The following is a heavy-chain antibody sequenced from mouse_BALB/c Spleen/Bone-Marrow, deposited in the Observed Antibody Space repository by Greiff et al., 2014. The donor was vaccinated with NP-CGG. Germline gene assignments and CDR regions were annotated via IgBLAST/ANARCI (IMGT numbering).Heavy chain of an antibody. CDR1: GFNIKDTY. CDR3: ARGGYYGGSFFAY. CDR2: IDPANGNT. Sequence: VQLQQSGADLVKPGASVKLSCTASGFNIKDTYMHWVKQRPEQGLEWIGRIDPANGNTKYDPKFQGKATITADTSSNTAYLQLSSLTSEDTAVYYCARGGYYGGSFFAYWGQGTLVTVSA. V-gene: IGHV14-3*02. J-gene: IGHJ3*01. D-gene: IGHD1-1*01.